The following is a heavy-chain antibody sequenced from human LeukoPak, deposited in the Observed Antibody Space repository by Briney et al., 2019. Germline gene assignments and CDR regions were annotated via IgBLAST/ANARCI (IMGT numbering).Heavy chain of an antibody. CDR2: INADGKNT. J-gene: IGHJ4*02. CDR3: YSGYDWTYYFDW. V-gene: IGHV3-74*01. D-gene: IGHD5-12*01. Sequence: GGSLRLSCAASGFTFSSFWMHWVRQVPGKGLVWVSLINADGKNTTYADSVKGRFTISRDNAKNTLYLQMSSLRAEDTAIYCVYSGYDWTYYFDWWGQGTLVTVSS. CDR1: GFTFSSFW.